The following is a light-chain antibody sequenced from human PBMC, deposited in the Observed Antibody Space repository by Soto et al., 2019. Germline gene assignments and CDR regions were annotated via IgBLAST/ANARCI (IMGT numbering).Light chain of an antibody. CDR3: QQRNSWPPIT. J-gene: IGKJ5*01. Sequence: EVEMTQSPATLSLAPGERVTLSCRASESVSTNLAWYQQKAGQAPRLLIYGASSRASGVPARFSGSGSGTDFTLTISSLEPEDFALYYCQQRNSWPPITFGQGTRLEIK. CDR2: GAS. CDR1: ESVSTN. V-gene: IGKV3D-15*01.